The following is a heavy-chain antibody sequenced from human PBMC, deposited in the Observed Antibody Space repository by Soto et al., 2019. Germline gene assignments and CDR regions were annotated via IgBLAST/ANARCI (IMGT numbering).Heavy chain of an antibody. D-gene: IGHD4-17*01. V-gene: IGHV1-46*01. J-gene: IGHJ4*02. CDR2: INPSGGST. Sequence: QVQLVQSGAEVKKPGASVKVSCKASGYTFTSYYMHWVRQAPGQGLEWMGIINPSGGSTSYAQKFPGRLTMTRNTSTSTVYMELSSLRSEDTAVYYCARDGLYGDYGHYWGQGTLVTVSS. CDR1: GYTFTSYY. CDR3: ARDGLYGDYGHY.